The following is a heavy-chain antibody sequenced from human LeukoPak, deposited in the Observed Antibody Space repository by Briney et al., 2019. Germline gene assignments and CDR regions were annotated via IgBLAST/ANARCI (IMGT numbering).Heavy chain of an antibody. Sequence: PSETLSLTCAVYGGSFSEYYWTWIRQSPGKGLEWIGEMNHGGGSNYNPSLKNRVTISVDTSKNQFSLRLRPVIAADTAVYYCARGRGRLDYWGQGTLVTISS. CDR2: MNHGGGS. J-gene: IGHJ4*02. CDR3: ARGRGRLDY. D-gene: IGHD3-10*01. V-gene: IGHV4-34*01. CDR1: GGSFSEYY.